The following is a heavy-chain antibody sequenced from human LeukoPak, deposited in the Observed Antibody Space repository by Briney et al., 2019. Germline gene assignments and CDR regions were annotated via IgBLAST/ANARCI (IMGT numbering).Heavy chain of an antibody. CDR2: ISYDGSNK. CDR1: GFTFSSYG. J-gene: IGHJ6*02. D-gene: IGHD1-26*01. V-gene: IGHV3-30*18. CDR3: AKGIVGAIYYYYGMDV. Sequence: PGGSLRLSCAASGFTFSSYGMHWVRQAPGKGLEWVAVISYDGSNKYYADSVKGQFTISRDNSKNTLYLQMNSLRAEDTAVYYCAKGIVGAIYYYYGMDVWGQGTTVTVSS.